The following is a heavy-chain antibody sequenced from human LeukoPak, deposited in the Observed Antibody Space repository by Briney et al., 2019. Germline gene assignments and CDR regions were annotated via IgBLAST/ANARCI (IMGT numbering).Heavy chain of an antibody. CDR3: AKDQVGQQLAYYFDY. Sequence: GGSLRLSCAASGFTFTSYSMSWVRQAPGKGLEWVSGTSDRGDYTYYADSVKGRFTISRDNSKNTLYLQMNSLRAEDTAVYYCAKDQVGQQLAYYFDYWGQGTLVTVSS. CDR1: GFTFTSYS. V-gene: IGHV3-23*01. J-gene: IGHJ4*02. CDR2: TSDRGDYT. D-gene: IGHD6-13*01.